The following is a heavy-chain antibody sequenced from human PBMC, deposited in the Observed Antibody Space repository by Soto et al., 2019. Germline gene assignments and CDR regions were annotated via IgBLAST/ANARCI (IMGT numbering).Heavy chain of an antibody. V-gene: IGHV4-61*08. Sequence: SETLSLTCPVSGGSISSGGFYWTWIRQLPGKELEWIGSIYNSGSTNYNPSLKSRVTISVDTSKSQLSLKLTSVTAADTAVYYCARIEYSGYGVQTQTLDYWGQGTLVTVSS. CDR1: GGSISSGGFY. D-gene: IGHD5-12*01. CDR2: IYNSGST. J-gene: IGHJ4*02. CDR3: ARIEYSGYGVQTQTLDY.